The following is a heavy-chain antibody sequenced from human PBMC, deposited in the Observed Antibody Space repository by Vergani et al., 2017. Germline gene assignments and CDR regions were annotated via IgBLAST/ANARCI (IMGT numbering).Heavy chain of an antibody. V-gene: IGHV4-61*02. CDR1: GGAVNSGSNF. CDR3: ARETVVTSWDGYRFHYMDV. CDR2: TSTDGST. Sequence: QVQLQESGPGLVKPSQTLSLTCSVSGGAVNSGSNFWTWIRQPAGKGLEWIGRTSTDGSTNYNPSLKSRVTVSVDTSKTQISLRLTSVTAEDTAVYYCARETVVTSWDGYRFHYMDVWGKGTTVTGSS. D-gene: IGHD3-16*02. J-gene: IGHJ6*03.